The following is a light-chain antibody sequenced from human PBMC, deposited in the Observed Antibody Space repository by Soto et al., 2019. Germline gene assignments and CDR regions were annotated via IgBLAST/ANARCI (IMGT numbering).Light chain of an antibody. J-gene: IGLJ1*01. V-gene: IGLV2-8*01. Sequence: QAPRTQAPWASGSPGQSFTISCTGTISDVGAYDYVSWYQQHPGKAPKLMIYEINKRPSGVPDRFSGSKSGNTASLTVSGLQAEDEADYYCSSFAGSNNFPYVFGTGTKVTVL. CDR3: SSFAGSNNFPYV. CDR1: ISDVGAYDY. CDR2: EIN.